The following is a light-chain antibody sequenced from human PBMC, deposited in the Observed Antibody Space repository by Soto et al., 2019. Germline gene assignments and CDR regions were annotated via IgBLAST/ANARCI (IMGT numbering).Light chain of an antibody. V-gene: IGKV1-5*01. Sequence: EIRMTQSASTLPACVGDRVNIXCRASQSVHRRLGWSEQIAGQARKILIYHASSLETGVTSRFSGSGYGKDFNITISRLEPEDLAVYDCQQYGSSGTFGQGTKVDI. J-gene: IGKJ1*01. CDR3: QQYGSSGT. CDR1: QSVHRR. CDR2: HAS.